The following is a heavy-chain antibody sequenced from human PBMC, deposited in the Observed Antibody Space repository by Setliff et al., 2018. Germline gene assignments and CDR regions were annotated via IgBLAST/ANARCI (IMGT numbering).Heavy chain of an antibody. CDR2: ISWNSGSI. CDR3: ARDGGEY. CDR1: GFTFDDYA. Sequence: SLRLSCAASGFTFDDYAMHWARQAPGKGREWVSGISWNSGSIGYVDSVKGRFTISRDNAKNSLYLQMNSMRGEDTAVYYCARDGGEYWGQGTLVTVSS. J-gene: IGHJ4*02. D-gene: IGHD3-16*01. V-gene: IGHV3-9*01.